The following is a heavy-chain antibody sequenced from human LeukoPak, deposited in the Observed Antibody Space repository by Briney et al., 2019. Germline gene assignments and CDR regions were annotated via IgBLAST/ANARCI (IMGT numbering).Heavy chain of an antibody. CDR3: AKDERQWLVRGAFDI. J-gene: IGHJ3*02. D-gene: IGHD6-19*01. V-gene: IGHV3-30*18. CDR1: GFTFSSYG. Sequence: GGSLRLSCAASGFTFSSYGMHWVRQAPGKGLEWVAVISYDGSNKYYADSVKGRFTISRDNSKNTLYLQINSPRAEDTAVYYCAKDERQWLVRGAFDIWGQGTMVTVSS. CDR2: ISYDGSNK.